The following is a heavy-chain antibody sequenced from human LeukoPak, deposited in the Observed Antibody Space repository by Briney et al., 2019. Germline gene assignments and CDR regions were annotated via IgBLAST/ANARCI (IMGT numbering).Heavy chain of an antibody. J-gene: IGHJ4*02. D-gene: IGHD4-17*01. CDR1: GGSISSSSYY. CDR2: IYYSGST. CDR3: ARGTPTTAFDY. V-gene: IGHV4-39*07. Sequence: SETLSLTCTVSGGSISSSSYYWGWIRQPPGKGLEWIGSIYYSGSTYYNPSLKSRVTISVDTSKNQFSLKLSSVTAADTAVYYCARGTPTTAFDYWGQGTLVTVSS.